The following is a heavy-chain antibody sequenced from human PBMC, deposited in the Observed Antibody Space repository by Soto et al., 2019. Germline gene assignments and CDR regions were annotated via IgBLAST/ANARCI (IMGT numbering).Heavy chain of an antibody. CDR1: GGTFSSYA. Sequence: SVKVSCKASGGTFSSYAISWVRQAPGQGLEWMGGIIPIFGTANYAQKFQGRVTITADESTSTAYMELSSLRSEDTAVYYCARDKDCSGGSCYHYYGMDVWGQGTTVTAP. CDR3: ARDKDCSGGSCYHYYGMDV. V-gene: IGHV1-69*13. D-gene: IGHD2-15*01. J-gene: IGHJ6*02. CDR2: IIPIFGTA.